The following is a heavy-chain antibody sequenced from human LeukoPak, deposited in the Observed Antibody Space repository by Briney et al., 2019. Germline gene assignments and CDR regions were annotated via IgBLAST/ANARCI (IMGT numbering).Heavy chain of an antibody. J-gene: IGHJ1*01. V-gene: IGHV3-30*02. CDR3: AKEEGYYYDSGGYYVEYFQH. CDR1: GFMFDTYG. D-gene: IGHD3-22*01. CDR2: IRYDGVDK. Sequence: GGSLRLSCEASGFMFDTYGMHWVRQAPGKGLEWVAFIRYDGVDKYYTDSVKGRFTISRDNSKNTVFLQLNSLRAEDAGVYYCAKEEGYYYDSGGYYVEYFQHWGQGTLVTVSS.